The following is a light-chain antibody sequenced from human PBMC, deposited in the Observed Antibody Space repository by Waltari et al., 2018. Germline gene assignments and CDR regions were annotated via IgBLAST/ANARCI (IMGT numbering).Light chain of an antibody. CDR3: QQSYTSPPT. CDR2: ATA. CDR1: QFVSSY. V-gene: IGKV1-39*01. J-gene: IGKJ1*01. Sequence: DIQMTQSPSSLSASIGDRVTISCRASQFVSSYLNWFQQKPGKAPKLLIYATASLPSGVPSRFSGAGAGTDFTLTISSLQPDDFATYYCQQSYTSPPTFGQGTNVEIK.